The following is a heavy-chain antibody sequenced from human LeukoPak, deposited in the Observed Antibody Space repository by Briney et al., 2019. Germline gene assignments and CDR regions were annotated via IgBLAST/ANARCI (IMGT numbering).Heavy chain of an antibody. J-gene: IGHJ4*02. CDR2: INHSGST. D-gene: IGHD3-10*01. V-gene: IGHV4-34*01. CDR3: ARGLRTYYGSGSYLDY. Sequence: SETLSLTCAVYGGSFSGYYWSLIRQPPGKGLEWIGEINHSGSTNYNPSLKSRVTISVDTSKNQFSLKLSSVTAADTAVYYCARGLRTYYGSGSYLDYWGQGTLVTVSS. CDR1: GGSFSGYY.